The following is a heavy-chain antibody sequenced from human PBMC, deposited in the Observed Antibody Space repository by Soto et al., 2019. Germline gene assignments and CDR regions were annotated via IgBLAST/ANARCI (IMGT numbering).Heavy chain of an antibody. Sequence: SETLSLTCTVSGGSISSGGYYWSWIRQHPGKGLEWIGYIYYSGSTYYNPSLKSRVTISVDTSKNQFSLKLSSVTAADTAVYYCARDEGGPTAIGGWGQRTLVTVSS. D-gene: IGHD1-26*01. CDR1: GGSISSGGYY. J-gene: IGHJ4*02. CDR3: ARDEGGPTAIGG. CDR2: IYYSGST. V-gene: IGHV4-31*03.